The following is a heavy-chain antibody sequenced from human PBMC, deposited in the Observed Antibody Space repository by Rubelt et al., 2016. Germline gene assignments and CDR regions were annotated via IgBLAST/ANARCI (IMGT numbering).Heavy chain of an antibody. CDR2: IGADGNNI. D-gene: IGHD2-15*01. Sequence: GGSLRLSCAASGFPFSGSPMNWIRQAPGKGLEWVSVIGADGNNIHYADSVTCRFTLSRDNSKNTVYLLMNNLRAEDTAVYYCASWIYCSGGSCYQPEAFDIWGQGTMVTVSS. CDR3: ASWIYCSGGSCYQPEAFDI. V-gene: IGHV3-23*01. J-gene: IGHJ3*02. CDR1: GFPFSGSP.